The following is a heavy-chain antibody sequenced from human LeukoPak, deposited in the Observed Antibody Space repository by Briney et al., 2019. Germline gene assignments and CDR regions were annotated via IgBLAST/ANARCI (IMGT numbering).Heavy chain of an antibody. CDR2: ISYDGSNK. CDR3: ARDRNGDYVFDY. Sequence: GGSLRLSCAASGFTFSSYAMSWVRQAPGKGLEWVAVISYDGSNKYYADSVKGRFTISRDNSKNTLYLQMNSLRAEDTAVYYCARDRNGDYVFDYWGQGTLVTVSS. V-gene: IGHV3-30-3*01. D-gene: IGHD4-17*01. J-gene: IGHJ4*02. CDR1: GFTFSSYA.